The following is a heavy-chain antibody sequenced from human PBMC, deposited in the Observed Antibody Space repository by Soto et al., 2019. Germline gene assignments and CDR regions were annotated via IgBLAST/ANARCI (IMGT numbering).Heavy chain of an antibody. D-gene: IGHD1-7*01. V-gene: IGHV3-30-3*01. CDR3: ARVLSWNYDY. Sequence: GVSLRLSCAASGFTFSSYAMHWVRQAPGKGLEWVAVISYDGSNKYYADSVKGRFTISRDNSKNTLYLQMNSLRAEDTAVYYCARVLSWNYDYWGQGTLVTVSS. CDR1: GFTFSSYA. CDR2: ISYDGSNK. J-gene: IGHJ4*02.